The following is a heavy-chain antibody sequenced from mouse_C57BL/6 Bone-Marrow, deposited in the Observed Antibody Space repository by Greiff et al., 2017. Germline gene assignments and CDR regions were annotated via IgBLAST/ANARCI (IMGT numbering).Heavy chain of an antibody. V-gene: IGHV1-82*01. CDR2: LYPGDGDT. J-gene: IGHJ2*01. Sequence: QVQLQQSGPELVKPGASVKISCKASGYAFSSSWMNWVKQRPGKGLEWIGRLYPGDGDTNYNGKFKGKATLTADKSSSTAYMQLSSLTSEDSAVYFCARYYGNYWGQGTTLTVSS. CDR1: GYAFSSSW. CDR3: ARYYGNY. D-gene: IGHD2-1*01.